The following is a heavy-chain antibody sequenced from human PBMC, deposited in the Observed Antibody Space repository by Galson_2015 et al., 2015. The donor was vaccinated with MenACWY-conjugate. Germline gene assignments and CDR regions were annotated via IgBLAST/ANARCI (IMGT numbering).Heavy chain of an antibody. CDR2: INSDGSTI. Sequence: SLRLSCAASGFTFSNYWMHWVRHVPGKGLVWVSRINSDGSTISYADSVKGRFTISRENAKNTLYLQMNSLRAEDTAVYYCARGYGGYNPLDSWGQGTLVTVSS. D-gene: IGHD5-24*01. V-gene: IGHV3-74*01. CDR3: ARGYGGYNPLDS. CDR1: GFTFSNYW. J-gene: IGHJ4*02.